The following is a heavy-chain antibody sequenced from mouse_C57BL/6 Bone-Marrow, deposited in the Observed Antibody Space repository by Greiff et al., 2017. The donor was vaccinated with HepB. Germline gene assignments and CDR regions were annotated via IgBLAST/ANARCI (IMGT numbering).Heavy chain of an antibody. Sequence: QVQLQQPGAELVKPGASVKLSCKASGYTFTSYWMQWVKQRPGQGLEWIGEIDPSDSYTNYNQKFKGKATLTVDTSSSTAYMQLSSLTSEDSAVYYCAMNWLLAFDYWGQGTTLTVSS. J-gene: IGHJ2*01. CDR1: GYTFTSYW. V-gene: IGHV1-50*01. CDR3: AMNWLLAFDY. D-gene: IGHD2-3*01. CDR2: IDPSDSYT.